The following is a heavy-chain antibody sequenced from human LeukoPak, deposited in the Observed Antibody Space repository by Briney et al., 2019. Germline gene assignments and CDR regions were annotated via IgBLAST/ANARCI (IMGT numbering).Heavy chain of an antibody. D-gene: IGHD1-1*01. Sequence: GGSLRLSCAASGFTFSGFGMHWVRQAPGKGLEWVAFTRYDASNKYYADSVKGRFTISRDNSKNTLYLQMNSLRAEDTAVYYCATDVHPGNNWFDPWGQGTLVTVSS. V-gene: IGHV3-30*02. CDR3: ATDVHPGNNWFDP. CDR1: GFTFSGFG. CDR2: TRYDASNK. J-gene: IGHJ5*02.